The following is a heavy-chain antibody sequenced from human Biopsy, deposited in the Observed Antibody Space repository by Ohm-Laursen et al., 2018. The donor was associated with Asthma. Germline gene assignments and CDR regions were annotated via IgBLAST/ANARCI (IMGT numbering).Heavy chain of an antibody. CDR1: GFSLGTLGVG. J-gene: IGHJ4*02. D-gene: IGHD1-26*01. CDR3: VHTLVGLKAFDF. Sequence: TQTLTLTCTVSGFSLGTLGVGVGWFRQPPGKALEWLGNIYWDDDKRYSPSLQSRLTITRDTPKDQVVLTMTNMGPVDTGTYYCVHTLVGLKAFDFWGQGTLVTVSP. V-gene: IGHV2-5*02. CDR2: IYWDDDK.